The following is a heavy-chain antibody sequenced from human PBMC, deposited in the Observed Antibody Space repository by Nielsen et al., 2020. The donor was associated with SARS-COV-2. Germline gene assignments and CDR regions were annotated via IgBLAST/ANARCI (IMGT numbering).Heavy chain of an antibody. D-gene: IGHD6-19*01. CDR1: GFTVSSNY. J-gene: IGHJ6*02. V-gene: IGHV3-53*01. Sequence: GGSLRLSCAASGFTVSSNYMSWVRQAPGKGLEWVSVIYSGGSTYYADSVKGRFTISRDNSKNTLYLQMNSLRAEDTAVYYCARRSGWYGGYYYYGMDVWGQGTTVTVSS. CDR3: ARRSGWYGGYYYYGMDV. CDR2: IYSGGST.